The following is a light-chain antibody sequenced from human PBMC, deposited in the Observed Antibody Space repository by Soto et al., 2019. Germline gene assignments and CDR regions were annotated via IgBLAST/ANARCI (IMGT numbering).Light chain of an antibody. V-gene: IGKV3-20*01. CDR1: QSVSNNY. CDR2: GAS. J-gene: IGKJ1*01. CDR3: QQYGSSGT. Sequence: EIWLTQYPGTLSLSPGERATLSGRASQSVSNNYLAWYKQKPGQAPRLLIYGASNRATGIPDSLSGSASGTEFTLTISRLQPEDFAVYYCQQYGSSGTFGQGTQVDIK.